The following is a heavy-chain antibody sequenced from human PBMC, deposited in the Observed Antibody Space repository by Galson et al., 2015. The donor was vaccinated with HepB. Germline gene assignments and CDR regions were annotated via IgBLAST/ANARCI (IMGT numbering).Heavy chain of an antibody. CDR2: ISYDGSNK. D-gene: IGHD2-15*01. CDR3: AKDVGGYCSGGSCYPSHFDY. V-gene: IGHV3-30*18. J-gene: IGHJ4*02. Sequence: SLRLSCAASGFTFSSYGMHWVRQAPGKGLEWVAVISYDGSNKYYADSVKGRFTISRDNSKNTLYLQMNSLRAEDTAVYYCAKDVGGYCSGGSCYPSHFDYWGQGTLVTVSS. CDR1: GFTFSSYG.